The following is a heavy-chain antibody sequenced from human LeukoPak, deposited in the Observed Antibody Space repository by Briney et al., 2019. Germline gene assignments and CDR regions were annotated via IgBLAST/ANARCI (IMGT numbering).Heavy chain of an antibody. Sequence: GGSLRLSCVASGFASSSYAMSWVRQAPGKGLEWISYISSSSSYTDYADSVKGRFTISRDNAKSALYLQLNSLRLEDTAVYYCAAGTAADFWGQGTLVTVSS. D-gene: IGHD6-13*01. V-gene: IGHV3-11*03. J-gene: IGHJ4*02. CDR2: ISSSSSYT. CDR1: GFASSSYA. CDR3: AAGTAADF.